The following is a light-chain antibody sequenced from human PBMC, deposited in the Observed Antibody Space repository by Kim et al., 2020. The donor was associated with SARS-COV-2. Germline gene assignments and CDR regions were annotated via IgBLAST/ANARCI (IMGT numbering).Light chain of an antibody. CDR1: SSNIGSTY. CDR3: AAWDGSLNWV. J-gene: IGLJ3*02. CDR2: RNN. Sequence: QSVLTQPPSASGTPGQRVTISCSGSSSNIGSTYVYWYQQLPVTAPKLLIYRNNQRSSGVPDRFSGSKSGTSASLAISGLRSEDEAYYYCAAWDGSLNWVFGGGTQLTVL. V-gene: IGLV1-47*01.